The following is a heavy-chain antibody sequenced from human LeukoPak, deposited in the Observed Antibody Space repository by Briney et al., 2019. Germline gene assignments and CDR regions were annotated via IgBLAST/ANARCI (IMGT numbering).Heavy chain of an antibody. J-gene: IGHJ4*02. CDR2: IIPIFGTA. CDR3: ARVHDSSGYYPYYFDY. D-gene: IGHD3-22*01. CDR1: GGTFSSYA. V-gene: IGHV1-69*05. Sequence: AXVKVSCKASGGTFSSYAISWVRQAPGQGLEWMGGIIPIFGTANYAQKFQGRVTITTDESTSTAYMELSSLRSEDTAVYYCARVHDSSGYYPYYFDYWGQGTLVTVSS.